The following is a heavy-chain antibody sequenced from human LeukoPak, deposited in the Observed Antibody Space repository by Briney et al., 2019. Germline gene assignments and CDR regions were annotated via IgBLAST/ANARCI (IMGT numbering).Heavy chain of an antibody. D-gene: IGHD3-10*01. J-gene: IGHJ4*02. V-gene: IGHV3-23*01. CDR2: ISGSGGST. CDR1: GFTFSRYG. CDR3: AKSPYGSGSYLREYYFDY. Sequence: GGSLRLSCAASGFTFSRYGMSWVRQAPGKGLEWVSAISGSGGSTYYADSVKGRFTISRDNSKNTLYLQMNSLRAEDTAVYYCAKSPYGSGSYLREYYFDYWGQGTLVTVSS.